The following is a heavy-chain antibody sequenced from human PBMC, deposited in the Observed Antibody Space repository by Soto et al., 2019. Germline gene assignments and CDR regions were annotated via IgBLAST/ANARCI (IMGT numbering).Heavy chain of an antibody. J-gene: IGHJ3*02. Sequence: QVQLVQSGAEVKKPGSSVKVSCKASGGTFSSYAISWVRQAPGQGLEWMGGIIPIFGTANYAQKFQGRVTITADESTSTAYMELSSLRSEDTAVYYCARVHRVEMATIDAFDIWGQGTMVTVSS. CDR2: IIPIFGTA. CDR1: GGTFSSYA. D-gene: IGHD5-12*01. CDR3: ARVHRVEMATIDAFDI. V-gene: IGHV1-69*01.